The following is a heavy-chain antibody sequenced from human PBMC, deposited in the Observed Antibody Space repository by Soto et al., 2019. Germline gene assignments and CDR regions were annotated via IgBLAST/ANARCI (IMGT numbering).Heavy chain of an antibody. CDR3: ARDGGYSYGSFDY. CDR2: IIPILGIA. D-gene: IGHD5-18*01. CDR1: GGTFSSYT. Sequence: QVQLVQSGAEVKKPGSSVKVSCKASGGTFSSYTISWVRQAPGQGLEWIGRIIPILGIANYAQKFQGRVTITADKSTSTAYMELSSLRSEDTAVYYCARDGGYSYGSFDYWGQGTLVTVSS. V-gene: IGHV1-69*08. J-gene: IGHJ4*02.